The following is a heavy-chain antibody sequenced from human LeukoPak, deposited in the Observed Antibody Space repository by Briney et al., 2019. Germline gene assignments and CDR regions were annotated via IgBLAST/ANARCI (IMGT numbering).Heavy chain of an antibody. D-gene: IGHD3-22*01. CDR3: ARAGPYYYDSSGYPHDAFDI. J-gene: IGHJ3*02. CDR1: GFTFSSYS. CDR2: ISSSSSYI. Sequence: GGSLRLSCAASGFTFSSYSMNWVRQAPGKGLEWVSSISSSSSYIYYADSVKGRFTISRDNAKNSLYLQMNSLRAEDTAVYYCARAGPYYYDSSGYPHDAFDIWGQGTMVTVSS. V-gene: IGHV3-21*01.